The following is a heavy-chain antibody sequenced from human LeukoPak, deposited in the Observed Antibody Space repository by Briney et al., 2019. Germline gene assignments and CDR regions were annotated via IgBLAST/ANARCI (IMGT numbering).Heavy chain of an antibody. CDR3: AARGIAVAGIYYYYYMDV. J-gene: IGHJ6*03. CDR2: INPNGGGR. V-gene: IGHV1-2*02. D-gene: IGHD6-19*01. CDR1: GYTLTGYY. Sequence: ASVKVSYKASGYTLTGYYLHWVRQAPGQGLEWMGWINPNGGGREYAQKFQGRVNMTRDTAISTAYMELSSLRSEDTAVYYCAARGIAVAGIYYYYYMDVWGKGTTVTVSS.